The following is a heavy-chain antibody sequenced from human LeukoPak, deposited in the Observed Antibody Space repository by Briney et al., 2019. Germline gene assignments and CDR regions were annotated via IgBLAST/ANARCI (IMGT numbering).Heavy chain of an antibody. D-gene: IGHD6-19*01. CDR3: ARRVAGTSALGY. J-gene: IGHJ4*02. V-gene: IGHV1-2*02. CDR1: GYTFTGYY. Sequence: ASVKVSCRASGYTFTGYYMHWVRQAPGQGLEWMGWINPNSGGTNYAQKFQGRVTMTRDTSISTAYMELSRLRSDDTAVYYCARRVAGTSALGYWGQGTLVTVSS. CDR2: INPNSGGT.